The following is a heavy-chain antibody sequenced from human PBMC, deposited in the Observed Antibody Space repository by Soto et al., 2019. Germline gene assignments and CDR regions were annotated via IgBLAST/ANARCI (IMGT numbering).Heavy chain of an antibody. Sequence: QEQVLESGGGLVKPGGTLRLSCSASGFSFSNFFATWIRQVPGKGLEWLSSSSHSGSRKSYADSVRGRFTISRDVAKNSVHLDLTKGRDEDSGVYFCARDLTMYGVGGWRYTGMDVWGPGTPVAVSS. J-gene: IGHJ6*01. CDR3: ARDLTMYGVGGWRYTGMDV. V-gene: IGHV3-11*01. D-gene: IGHD3-3*01. CDR1: GFSFSNFF. CDR2: SSHSGSRK.